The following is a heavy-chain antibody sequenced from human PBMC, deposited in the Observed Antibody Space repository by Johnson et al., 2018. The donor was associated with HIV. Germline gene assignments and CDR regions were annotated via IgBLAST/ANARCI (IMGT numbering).Heavy chain of an antibody. CDR3: ARTARRYFVDAFDI. D-gene: IGHD3-9*01. Sequence: VLLVESGGGLVQPGGSLRLSCAASGFTFSSYWMSWVRQAPGNGLEWVADIKQDGSAKYYVDSVKGRFTISRDNAKNSLYLQMNSLRAEDTAVHYWARTARRYFVDAFDIWGQGTMVTVSS. CDR2: IKQDGSAK. J-gene: IGHJ3*02. CDR1: GFTFSSYW. V-gene: IGHV3-7*03.